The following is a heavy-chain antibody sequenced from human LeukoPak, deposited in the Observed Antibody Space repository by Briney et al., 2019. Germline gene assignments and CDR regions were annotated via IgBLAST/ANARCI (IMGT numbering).Heavy chain of an antibody. J-gene: IGHJ6*02. CDR3: ARVEWELLYYYGMDV. Sequence: ASVKVSYKASGYTFTSYDINWVRQATGQGLEWVGWMNPNSGNTGYAQKFQGRVTMTRNTSISTAYMELSSLRSEDTAVYYCARVEWELLYYYGMDVWGQGTTVTVSS. D-gene: IGHD1-26*01. CDR1: GYTFTSYD. CDR2: MNPNSGNT. V-gene: IGHV1-8*01.